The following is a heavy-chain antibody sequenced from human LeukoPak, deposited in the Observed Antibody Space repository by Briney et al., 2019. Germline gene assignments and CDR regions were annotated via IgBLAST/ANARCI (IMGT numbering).Heavy chain of an antibody. CDR2: IYYSGST. J-gene: IGHJ6*02. CDR3: ASGYSSSWYHYYYGMDV. V-gene: IGHV4-59*08. Sequence: SGTLSLTCAVYGGSFSGYYWSWIRQPPGKGLEWIGYIYYSGSTNYNPSLKSRVTISVDTSKNQFSLKLSSVTAADTAVYYCASGYSSSWYHYYYGMDVWGQGTTVTVSS. D-gene: IGHD6-13*01. CDR1: GGSFSGYY.